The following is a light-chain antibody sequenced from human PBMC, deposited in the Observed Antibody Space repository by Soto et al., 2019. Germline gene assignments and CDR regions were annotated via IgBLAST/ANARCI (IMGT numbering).Light chain of an antibody. J-gene: IGKJ4*01. CDR3: QQYGSSPLT. Sequence: ENELTQSPGTLSLSPGERASLSCRASQSISGSYLAWYQQKPGQAPRLLIYDASSRATGIPDRFSGSGSGTDFILTISRLEPEDFAVYYCQQYGSSPLTFGGGTKVEIK. CDR1: QSISGSY. V-gene: IGKV3-20*01. CDR2: DAS.